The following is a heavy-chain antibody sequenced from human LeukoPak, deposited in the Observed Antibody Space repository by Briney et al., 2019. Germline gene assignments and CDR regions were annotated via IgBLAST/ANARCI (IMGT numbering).Heavy chain of an antibody. Sequence: GASVTVSCKASGYTFTSYYMHWMRQAPGQGLEWMGIINPSGGSTSYAQKFQGRVTMTRDMSTSTVYMELSSLRSEDTAVYYCTLPRSGSQYYFDYWGQGTLVTVSS. CDR3: TLPRSGSQYYFDY. J-gene: IGHJ4*02. V-gene: IGHV1-46*01. D-gene: IGHD1-26*01. CDR2: INPSGGST. CDR1: GYTFTSYY.